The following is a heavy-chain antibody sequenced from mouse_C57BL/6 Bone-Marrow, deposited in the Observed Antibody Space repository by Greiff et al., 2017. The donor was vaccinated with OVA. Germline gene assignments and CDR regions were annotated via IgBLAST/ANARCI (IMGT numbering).Heavy chain of an antibody. CDR2: IDPSDSYT. CDR3: ARKAYDYYYYAMDD. D-gene: IGHD2-4*01. J-gene: IGHJ4*01. Sequence: QVQLQQPGAELVMPGASVKLSCKASGYTFTSYWMHWVKQRPGQGLEWIGEIDPSDSYTNYNQKFKGKSTLTVDKSSSTAYMQLSSLTSEDSAVYYCARKAYDYYYYAMDDWGQGTSVTVSS. CDR1: GYTFTSYW. V-gene: IGHV1-69*01.